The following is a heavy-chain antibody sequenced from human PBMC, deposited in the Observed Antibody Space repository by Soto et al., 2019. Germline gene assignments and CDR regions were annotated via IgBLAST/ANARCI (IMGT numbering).Heavy chain of an antibody. V-gene: IGHV3-33*01. J-gene: IGHJ6*02. D-gene: IGHD3-9*01. CDR2: IRYDGSNK. CDR1: GFTFSSYG. Sequence: HPGGSLRLSCAASGFTFSSYGMHWVRQAPGKGLEWVAVIRYDGSNKYYADSVKGRFTISRDNSKNTLYLQMNSLRAEDTAVYYCARVGYDILTGTPTDYYYYGMDVWGQGTTVTVSS. CDR3: ARVGYDILTGTPTDYYYYGMDV.